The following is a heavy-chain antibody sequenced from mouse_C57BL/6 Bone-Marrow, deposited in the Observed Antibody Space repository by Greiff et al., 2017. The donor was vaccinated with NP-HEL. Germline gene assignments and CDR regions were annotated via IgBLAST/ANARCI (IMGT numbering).Heavy chain of an antibody. CDR3: ARKRRTVVFDY. D-gene: IGHD1-1*01. Sequence: QVQLQQPGTELVKPGASGYTFTSYWMHWVKQRPGQGLEWIGNINPSNGGTNYNEKFKSKATLTVDKSSSTAYMQLSSLTSEDSAVDYCARKRRTVVFDYWGQGTTLTVSS. J-gene: IGHJ2*01. V-gene: IGHV1-53*01. CDR2: INPSNGGT. CDR1: GYTFTSYW.